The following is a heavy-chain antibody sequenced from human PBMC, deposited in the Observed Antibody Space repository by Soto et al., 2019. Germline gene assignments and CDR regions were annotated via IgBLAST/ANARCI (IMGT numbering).Heavy chain of an antibody. CDR3: ARGFPDY. V-gene: IGHV3-7*01. CDR2: VKPDGSEK. CDR1: GFTFSNYW. D-gene: IGHD3-10*01. J-gene: IGHJ4*02. Sequence: GGSLRLSCAASGFTFSNYWMSWVRQAPGKGLEWVANVKPDGSEKSYVDSVKGRFTISRDNAKNSLFLQMNSLRVEDTAVYYCARGFPDYWGQGTLVTVSS.